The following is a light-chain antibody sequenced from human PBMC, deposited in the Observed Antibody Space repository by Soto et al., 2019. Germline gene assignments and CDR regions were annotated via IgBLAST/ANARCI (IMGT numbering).Light chain of an antibody. J-gene: IGKJ3*01. CDR3: QQYGSSPGLFT. CDR1: PSVSSTY. Sequence: EIVLTQSPGTLSLSPGDRATLSCRASPSVSSTYLAWYQQKPGQAPRLLIYDASSRATGIPDRFSGSGSGTDFTLTISRLEPEDFAVYYCQQYGSSPGLFTFGPGTKVDIK. CDR2: DAS. V-gene: IGKV3-20*01.